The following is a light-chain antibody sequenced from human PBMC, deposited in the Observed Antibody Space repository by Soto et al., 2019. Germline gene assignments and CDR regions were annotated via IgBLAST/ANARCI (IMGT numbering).Light chain of an antibody. CDR3: SSYTSSRTRV. CDR2: DVS. Sequence: QSALTQPASVSGSPGQSITISCTGTSSDVGGYNYVSWYQQHPGKAPKLMIYDVSNRPSGVSNRFPGSNSGKTASLTISGLQADDEADYYCSSYTSSRTRVFGTGTKLTVL. V-gene: IGLV2-14*01. J-gene: IGLJ1*01. CDR1: SSDVGGYNY.